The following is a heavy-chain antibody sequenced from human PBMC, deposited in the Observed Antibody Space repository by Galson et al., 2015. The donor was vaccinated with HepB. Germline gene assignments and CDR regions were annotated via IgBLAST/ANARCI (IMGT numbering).Heavy chain of an antibody. Sequence: SVKVSCKASGGTFSSYAISWVRQAPGQGLEWMGGIIPIFGTANYAQRFQGRVTITADESTSTAYMELSSLRSEDTAVYYCASQPEYNWNHGYAFDIWGQGTMVTVSS. CDR1: GGTFSSYA. V-gene: IGHV1-69*13. CDR2: IIPIFGTA. J-gene: IGHJ3*02. CDR3: ASQPEYNWNHGYAFDI. D-gene: IGHD1-14*01.